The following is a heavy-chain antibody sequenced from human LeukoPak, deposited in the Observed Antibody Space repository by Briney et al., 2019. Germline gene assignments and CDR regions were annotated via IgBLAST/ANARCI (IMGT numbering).Heavy chain of an antibody. J-gene: IGHJ4*02. Sequence: ASLKVSCKASGYTFTDHYMHWVRQAPGHGLEWMGWIYPDSGGTNYAQKFQGRVTMTRDTSISTAYMGLSRLTSDDTAVYYCARGRSDYYLDSWGQGTLVTVSS. CDR1: GYTFTDHY. V-gene: IGHV1-2*02. CDR3: ARGRSDYYLDS. D-gene: IGHD3-10*01. CDR2: IYPDSGGT.